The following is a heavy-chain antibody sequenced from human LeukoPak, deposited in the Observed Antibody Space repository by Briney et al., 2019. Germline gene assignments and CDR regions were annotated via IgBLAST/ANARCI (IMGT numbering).Heavy chain of an antibody. D-gene: IGHD3-10*01. Sequence: ETSETLSLTCTVSGGSISSGDYYWSWIRQPPGKGLEWIGYIYYSGSTYYNLSLKSRVTISVDTSKNQFSLKLSSVTAADTAVYYCARALYGSVTLDYWGQGTLVTVSS. J-gene: IGHJ4*02. CDR3: ARALYGSVTLDY. CDR2: IYYSGST. CDR1: GGSISSGDYY. V-gene: IGHV4-30-4*01.